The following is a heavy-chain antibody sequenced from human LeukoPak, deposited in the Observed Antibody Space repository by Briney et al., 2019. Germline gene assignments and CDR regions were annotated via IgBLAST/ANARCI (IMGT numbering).Heavy chain of an antibody. CDR2: INHSGST. CDR3: ARGRRGWYHFDY. CDR1: GGSFSGYY. D-gene: IGHD6-19*01. J-gene: IGHJ4*02. Sequence: SETLSLTCAVYGGSFSGYYWRWIRQPPGKGLEWIGEINHSGSTNYNPSLKSRVTISVDTSKNQFSLKLSSVTAADTAVYYCARGRRGWYHFDYWGQGTLVTVSS. V-gene: IGHV4-34*01.